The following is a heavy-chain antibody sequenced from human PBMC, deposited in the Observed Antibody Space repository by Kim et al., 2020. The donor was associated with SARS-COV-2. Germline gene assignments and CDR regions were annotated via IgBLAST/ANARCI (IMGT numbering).Heavy chain of an antibody. V-gene: IGHV3-53*01. Sequence: GGSLRLSCAASGCTVSADHMSWVRQAPGKGLEWVSLLFSDSRTFYADSVKGRFTISRDDSRNTVYLEMNSLRPEDTAAYYCARHDWFDPWGHGTQVTVSS. CDR3: ARHDWFDP. CDR2: LFSDSRT. CDR1: GCTVSADH. J-gene: IGHJ5*02.